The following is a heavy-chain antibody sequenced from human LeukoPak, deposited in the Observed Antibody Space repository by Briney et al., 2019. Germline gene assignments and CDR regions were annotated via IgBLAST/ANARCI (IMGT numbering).Heavy chain of an antibody. J-gene: IGHJ4*02. CDR1: GFDFESYT. CDR2: ISATSSDV. V-gene: IGHV3-21*04. Sequence: GGSLRLSCAASGFDFESYTMTWVRQAPGKGLEWVSLISATSSDVNYAESVRGRFTITRDNAKNSLFLQMDSLRVEDTAIYYCAKGLFSAFDKYLDSWGQGTLVTVSS. CDR3: AKGLFSAFDKYLDS. D-gene: IGHD5-12*01.